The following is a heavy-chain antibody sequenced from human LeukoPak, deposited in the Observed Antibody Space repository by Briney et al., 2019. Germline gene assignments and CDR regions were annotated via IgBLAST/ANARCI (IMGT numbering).Heavy chain of an antibody. CDR2: IYHSGST. J-gene: IGHJ4*02. CDR3: ARAPGAVN. CDR1: GYSISSGYY. V-gene: IGHV4-38-2*02. D-gene: IGHD1-26*01. Sequence: SETLSLTCTVSGYSISSGYYWGWIRQPPGKGLEWIGSIYHSGSTYYNPSLKSRVTISVDTSKNQFSLKLSSVTAADTAVYYCARAPGAVNWGQGTLVTVSS.